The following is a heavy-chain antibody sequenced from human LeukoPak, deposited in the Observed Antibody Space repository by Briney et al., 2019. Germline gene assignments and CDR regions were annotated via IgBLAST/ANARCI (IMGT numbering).Heavy chain of an antibody. V-gene: IGHV5-51*01. CDR2: IYPGVSDT. J-gene: IGHJ6*04. D-gene: IGHD3-10*01. CDR1: GYSFTSYW. Sequence: GESLKIYCKGSGYSFTSYWIGWVRQLPGKGLEWMGIIYPGVSDTRYSPSFHGQFTISADKSISTAYLQWSSLKASDTAMYYCARLYGSGSDHYYYYYGMDVWGKGTTVTVSS. CDR3: ARLYGSGSDHYYYYYGMDV.